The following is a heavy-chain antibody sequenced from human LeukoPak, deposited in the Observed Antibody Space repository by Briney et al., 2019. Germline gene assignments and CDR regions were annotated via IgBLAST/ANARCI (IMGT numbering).Heavy chain of an antibody. CDR3: ANESPFFDY. V-gene: IGHV3-23*01. CDR2: ISGSGGST. Sequence: PGGSLRLSCAASGFTFSSQAMGWVRQAPGKGLEWVSVISGSGGSTHYADSVKGRFTISRDNSKNTLYLQMNSLRAEDTAVYYCANESPFFDYWGQGTLVTVSS. J-gene: IGHJ4*02. CDR1: GFTFSSQA.